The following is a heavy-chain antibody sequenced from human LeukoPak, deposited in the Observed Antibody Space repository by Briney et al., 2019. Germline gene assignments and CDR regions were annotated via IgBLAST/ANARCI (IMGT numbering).Heavy chain of an antibody. D-gene: IGHD1-26*01. J-gene: IGHJ4*02. Sequence: PGGSLRLSCAASGFIFSTYWMSWVRQAPGKGLEWVANIKQDGSEKYYVDSVKGRFTISRDNSKNTLYLQMNSLRAEDTAVYYCARDHSGSLDYWGQGTLVTVSS. CDR1: GFIFSTYW. CDR2: IKQDGSEK. CDR3: ARDHSGSLDY. V-gene: IGHV3-7*01.